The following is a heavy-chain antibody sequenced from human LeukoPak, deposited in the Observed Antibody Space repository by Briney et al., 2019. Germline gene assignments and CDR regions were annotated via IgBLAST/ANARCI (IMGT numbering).Heavy chain of an antibody. CDR1: GFTVSSNS. CDR2: IRYDGNDK. V-gene: IGHV3-30*02. CDR3: AKPLMRDRWFGES. Sequence: PGGSLRLSCTVSGFTVSSNSMSWVRQAPGKGLEWVAFIRYDGNDKYYAKSVKGRFTISRDTSRNTVSLQMNSLRLEDTAIYYCAKPLMRDRWFGESWGQGTLVTVSS. D-gene: IGHD3-10*01. J-gene: IGHJ5*02.